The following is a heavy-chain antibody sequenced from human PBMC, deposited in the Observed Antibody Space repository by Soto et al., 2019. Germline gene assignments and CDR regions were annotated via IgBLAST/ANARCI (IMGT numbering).Heavy chain of an antibody. CDR1: EYKFGNHC. CDR2: MNGDGGII. CDR3: ATAEVDY. J-gene: IGHJ4*02. V-gene: IGHV3-74*01. Sequence: PGGLLSLSSTVSEYKFGNHCGHWVRQAPGKGLEWVSRMNGDGGIINYADSVKGRFTVSRDNAKNTLYLQMNSLRVEDTAVYYCATAEVDYRGPGTLVTVSS.